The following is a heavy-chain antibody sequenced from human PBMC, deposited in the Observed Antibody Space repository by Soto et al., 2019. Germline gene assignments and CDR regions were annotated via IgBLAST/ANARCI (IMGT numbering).Heavy chain of an antibody. J-gene: IGHJ4*02. Sequence: ASVKVSCKASGYTFTSYDINWVRQATGQGLEWMGWVNPNSGNTGYAQKFQGRVTMTRNTSISTAYMELSSLRSEDTAVYYCARWTGYCISTSCYGEGFDYWGQGTLVTVSS. CDR1: GYTFTSYD. D-gene: IGHD2-2*01. V-gene: IGHV1-8*01. CDR2: VNPNSGNT. CDR3: ARWTGYCISTSCYGEGFDY.